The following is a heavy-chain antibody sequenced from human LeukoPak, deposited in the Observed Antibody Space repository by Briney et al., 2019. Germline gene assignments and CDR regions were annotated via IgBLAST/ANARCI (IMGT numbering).Heavy chain of an antibody. D-gene: IGHD3-10*01. CDR3: ARGHHTRGVYDY. J-gene: IGHJ4*02. V-gene: IGHV3-7*01. CDR2: INQDESQK. CDR1: GFTFSGFW. Sequence: GGSLRLPCAASGFTFSGFWMKWVRQAPGKGLEWVANINQDESQKYYVDSVKGRFTISRDNAKDSLYLQMNSLRAEDTAVYYCARGHHTRGVYDYWGQGTLVTVS.